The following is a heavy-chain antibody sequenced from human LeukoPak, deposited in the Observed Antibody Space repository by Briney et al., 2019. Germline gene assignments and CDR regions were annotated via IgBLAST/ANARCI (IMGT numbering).Heavy chain of an antibody. Sequence: GGSLRLSCAASEFSVGSNYMTWVRQAPGKGLEWVSLIYSGGSTYYADSVKGRFTISRDNSKNTLYLQMNSLRAEDTAVYYCARDYYDSSGYSTPLFDYWGQGTLVTVSS. CDR1: EFSVGSNY. D-gene: IGHD3-22*01. J-gene: IGHJ4*02. CDR3: ARDYYDSSGYSTPLFDY. CDR2: IYSGGST. V-gene: IGHV3-66*01.